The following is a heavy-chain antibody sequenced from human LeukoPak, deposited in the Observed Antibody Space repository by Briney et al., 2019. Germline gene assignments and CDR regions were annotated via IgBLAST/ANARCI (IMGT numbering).Heavy chain of an antibody. CDR3: AKRDTSGWYYFDY. CDR1: GFIFSSFS. Sequence: GGSLRLSCAASGFIFSSFSMNWVRQAPGXXXXXXSYISSTGITTYYADSVKGRLTISRDNSKNTLYLQMNSLRAEDTAVYYCAKRDTSGWYYFDYWGQGTLVTVSS. V-gene: IGHV3-48*01. D-gene: IGHD6-19*01. J-gene: IGHJ4*02. CDR2: ISSTGITT.